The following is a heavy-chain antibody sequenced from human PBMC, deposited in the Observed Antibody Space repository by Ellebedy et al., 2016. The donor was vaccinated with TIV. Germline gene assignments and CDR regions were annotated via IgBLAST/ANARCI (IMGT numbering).Heavy chain of an antibody. V-gene: IGHV4-59*01. Sequence: MPSETLSLTCSVSGVSISDYYWSWIRQLPGQGLEWIGYVYHTGSTNYNLSLRSRVTLAVDTPKNEFSLKLSSVTTADTAIYYCARDGVEDYFDYWGQGLLVTVSS. CDR2: VYHTGST. CDR3: ARDGVEDYFDY. D-gene: IGHD3-10*01. CDR1: GVSISDYY. J-gene: IGHJ4*02.